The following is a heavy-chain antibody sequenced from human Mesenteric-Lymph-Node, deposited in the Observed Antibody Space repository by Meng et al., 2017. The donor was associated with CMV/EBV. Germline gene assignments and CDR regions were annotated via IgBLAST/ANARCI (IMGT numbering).Heavy chain of an antibody. J-gene: IGHJ4*02. Sequence: GESLKISCAASGFTFSSYGMHWVRQAPGKGLEWVAVIWYDGSNKYYADSVKGRFTISRDNSKNTLYLKMNSLRAEDTAVYYCAKGDCGVDCSDFDYWGQGTLVTVSS. D-gene: IGHD2-21*01. V-gene: IGHV3-33*06. CDR3: AKGDCGVDCSDFDY. CDR1: GFTFSSYG. CDR2: IWYDGSNK.